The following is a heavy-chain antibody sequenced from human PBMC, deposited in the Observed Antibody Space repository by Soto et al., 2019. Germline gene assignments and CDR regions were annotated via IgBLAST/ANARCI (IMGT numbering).Heavy chain of an antibody. CDR2: IWYDGSNK. CDR3: AREATYYYDSSGYYYFDY. D-gene: IGHD3-22*01. Sequence: LXLSCAASGFTCSSYCMHWVRQAPGKGLEGVAVIWYDGSNKYYADSVKGRFTISRDNSKNTLYLQMNSLRAEDAAVYYCAREATYYYDSSGYYYFDYWGQGTLVTVSS. J-gene: IGHJ4*02. CDR1: GFTCSSYC. V-gene: IGHV3-33*01.